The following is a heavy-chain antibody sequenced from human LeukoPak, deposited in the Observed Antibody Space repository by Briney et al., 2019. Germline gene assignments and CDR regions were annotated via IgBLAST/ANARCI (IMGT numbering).Heavy chain of an antibody. V-gene: IGHV1-8*01. CDR1: GYPFNNYD. D-gene: IGHD4-17*01. CDR3: ARLSSHYGDYKVDP. J-gene: IGHJ5*02. CDR2: MNPHSGKT. Sequence: PGASVKVSCKASGYPFNNYDINWVRQATGQGLEWMGWMNPHSGKTGYAQNFQGRVTMTRDTSISTAYMELSSLRSEDTAVYYCARLSSHYGDYKVDPWGQGTLVTVSS.